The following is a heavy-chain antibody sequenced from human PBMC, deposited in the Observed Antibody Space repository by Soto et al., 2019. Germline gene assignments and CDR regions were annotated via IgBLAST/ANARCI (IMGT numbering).Heavy chain of an antibody. V-gene: IGHV2-5*02. Sequence: QITLKESGPALVKPTQTLTLTCTFSVLSLTRGVVVAWLRQPPGKALDWLALIYWDDDKRYISSLTSRLTITKDTSKNQVVLIITNMDPVDTATYYCAHKPLHTTGAFDPWGQGTLVTVSS. J-gene: IGHJ5*02. D-gene: IGHD7-27*01. CDR2: IYWDDDK. CDR3: AHKPLHTTGAFDP. CDR1: VLSLTRGVV.